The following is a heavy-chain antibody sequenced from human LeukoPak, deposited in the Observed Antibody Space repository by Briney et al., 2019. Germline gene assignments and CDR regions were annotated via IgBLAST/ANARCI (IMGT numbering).Heavy chain of an antibody. CDR2: IKQDESKT. J-gene: IGHJ4*02. CDR3: ARDASLYCAGDTCYWAFDH. V-gene: IGHV3-7*01. D-gene: IGHD2-21*02. Sequence: PGGSLRLSCAASGLTFSNYCMSWVRQAPGKGPECGANIKQDESKTYYVDSVKGRFTISRDNAKNSLFLHMNSLRADDTAVYYCARDASLYCAGDTCYWAFDHWGQGTLVTISS. CDR1: GLTFSNYC.